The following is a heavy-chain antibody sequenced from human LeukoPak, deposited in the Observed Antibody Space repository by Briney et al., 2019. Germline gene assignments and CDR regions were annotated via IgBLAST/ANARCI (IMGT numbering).Heavy chain of an antibody. V-gene: IGHV1-69*01. CDR1: GGTFSGYA. CDR3: ARDLPSIVVVPADMYYYGMDV. J-gene: IGHJ6*02. D-gene: IGHD2-2*01. CDR2: IIPIFGTA. Sequence: AASVTVSFTASGGTFSGYAISWVRQAPGQGLEWMGGIIPIFGTANYAQKFQGRVTITADESTSTAYMELSSLRSEDTAVYYCARDLPSIVVVPADMYYYGMDVWGQGTTVTVSS.